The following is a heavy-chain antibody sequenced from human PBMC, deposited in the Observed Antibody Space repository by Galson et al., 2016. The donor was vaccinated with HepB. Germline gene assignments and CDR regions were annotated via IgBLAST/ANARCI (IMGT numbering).Heavy chain of an antibody. CDR3: ARGEGYNLY. V-gene: IGHV4-59*08. CDR1: GVSISSYY. CDR2: AFYSGIT. Sequence: ETLSLTCTVSGVSISSYYWCWFRQPPEKGLEWIGYAFYSGITNHNPSLKSRVTISIDTSKSQFSLKLSSVTAADTAVYYWARGEGYNLYWGQGTLVTVSS. D-gene: IGHD5-24*01. J-gene: IGHJ4*02.